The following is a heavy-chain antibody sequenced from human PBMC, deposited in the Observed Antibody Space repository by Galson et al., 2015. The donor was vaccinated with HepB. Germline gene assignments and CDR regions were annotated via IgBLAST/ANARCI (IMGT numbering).Heavy chain of an antibody. CDR3: ARMGGPYSGPFDY. CDR1: GFSLSTSGMC. D-gene: IGHD2-21*01. V-gene: IGHV2-70*11. CDR2: IDWDDDK. Sequence: PALVKPTQPLTLTCTFSGFSLSTSGMCVSWIRQPPGKSLEWLARIDWDDDKYYSTSLKTRLTISKDTSKNQVVLTMTNMDPVDTATYYCARMGGPYSGPFDYWGQGTLVTVSS. J-gene: IGHJ4*02.